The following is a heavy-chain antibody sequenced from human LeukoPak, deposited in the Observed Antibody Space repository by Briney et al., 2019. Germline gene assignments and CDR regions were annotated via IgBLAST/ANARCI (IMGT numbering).Heavy chain of an antibody. CDR1: GFTFSDYY. CDR2: ISSSGSTI. CDR3: ASGVVVVAAREAFDI. D-gene: IGHD2-15*01. Sequence: PGGSLRLSCAASGFTFSDYYMSWIRQAPGKGLEWVSYISSSGSTIYYADSVKGRFTISRDNAKNSLYLQMNSLRAEDTAVYYCASGVVVVAAREAFDIWGQGTMVTVSS. J-gene: IGHJ3*02. V-gene: IGHV3-11*04.